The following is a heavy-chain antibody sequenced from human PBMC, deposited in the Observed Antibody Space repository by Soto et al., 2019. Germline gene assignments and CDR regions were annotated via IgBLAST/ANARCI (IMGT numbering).Heavy chain of an antibody. CDR1: GYSISSHYY. CDR3: ARGGEALPGAFDS. Sequence: SETLSLTCTVSGYSISSHYYWGWIRQPPGKGLEWIGSFYHSGRTYYNPSLKSRVTTSVDTSENQFSLKLSSVTAADTAVYYCARGGEALPGAFDSWGQGTLVTVSS. J-gene: IGHJ4*02. V-gene: IGHV4-38-2*02. CDR2: FYHSGRT. D-gene: IGHD1-26*01.